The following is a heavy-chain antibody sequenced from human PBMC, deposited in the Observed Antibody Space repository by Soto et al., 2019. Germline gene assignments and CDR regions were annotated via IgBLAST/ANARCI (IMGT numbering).Heavy chain of an antibody. Sequence: QVQLVQSGAEMKKPGSSVKVSCKASGGTFSSYTISWVRQAPGQGLEWMGRIIPILGIANYAQKFQGRVTITADKSTSTVYMELSSLRSEDTAVYYCAREEYYYGSGAFFDYWGQGTLVTVSS. V-gene: IGHV1-69*08. CDR3: AREEYYYGSGAFFDY. CDR2: IIPILGIA. CDR1: GGTFSSYT. J-gene: IGHJ4*02. D-gene: IGHD3-10*01.